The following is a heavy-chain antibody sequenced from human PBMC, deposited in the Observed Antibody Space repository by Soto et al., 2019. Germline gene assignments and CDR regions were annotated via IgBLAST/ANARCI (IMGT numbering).Heavy chain of an antibody. D-gene: IGHD3-3*01. CDR2: ISGGGTTT. CDR1: GFTFSSYA. Sequence: PGGSLRLSCAASGFTFSSYAMSWVRQAPGKGLERVSGISGGGTTTYYADSVKGRFTISRDNSKNTLYLQMTSLRAEDTGVYFCAKGSPFGVVVTGSLDYWGQGTLVTVSS. J-gene: IGHJ4*02. V-gene: IGHV3-23*01. CDR3: AKGSPFGVVVTGSLDY.